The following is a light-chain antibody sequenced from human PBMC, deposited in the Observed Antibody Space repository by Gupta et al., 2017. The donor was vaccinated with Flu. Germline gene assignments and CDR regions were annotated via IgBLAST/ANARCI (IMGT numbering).Light chain of an antibody. J-gene: IGKJ1*01. Sequence: DIQMTQSPSSLSASVGDRITITCRASQNIGVYLNWYQQKSGEAPKLLFYTTSSLQSGVPSRFSGSGSGTDFTLTISSLQPEDFASYYCQQSYSLRRSFGQGTKVEI. CDR1: QNIGVY. V-gene: IGKV1-39*01. CDR2: TTS. CDR3: QQSYSLRRS.